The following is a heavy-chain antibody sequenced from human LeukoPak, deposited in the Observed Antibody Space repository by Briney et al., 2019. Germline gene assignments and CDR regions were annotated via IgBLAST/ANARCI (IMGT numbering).Heavy chain of an antibody. CDR2: ISSGSIYI. CDR3: AKDLSGGYFYRDVFDK. V-gene: IGHV3-21*04. J-gene: IGHJ3*02. CDR1: GFTFSSYN. Sequence: DPGGSLRLSCAASGFTFSSYNMNWVRQAPGKGLEWVSSISSGSIYIYYADSVKGRFTISRDNAKNSLYLQMNSLRAEDTAVYYCAKDLSGGYFYRDVFDKWGQGTKVTVSS. D-gene: IGHD1-26*01.